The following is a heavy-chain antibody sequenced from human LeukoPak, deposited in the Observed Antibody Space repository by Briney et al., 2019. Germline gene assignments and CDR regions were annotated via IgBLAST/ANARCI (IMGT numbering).Heavy chain of an antibody. J-gene: IGHJ4*02. D-gene: IGHD6-13*01. Sequence: GGSLRLSRAASGFTFSSYGMHWVRQAPGKGLEWVAVISYDGSNKYYADSVKGRFTISRDNSKNTLYLQMNSLRAEDTAVYYCAKEGIAAAGYPYYFDYWGQGTLVTVSS. CDR1: GFTFSSYG. CDR3: AKEGIAAAGYPYYFDY. CDR2: ISYDGSNK. V-gene: IGHV3-30*18.